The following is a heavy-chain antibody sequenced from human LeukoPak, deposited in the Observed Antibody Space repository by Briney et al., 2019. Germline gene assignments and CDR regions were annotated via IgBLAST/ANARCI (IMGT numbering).Heavy chain of an antibody. CDR1: GGSISSSSYY. V-gene: IGHV4-39*01. Sequence: SETLSLTCTVSGGSISSSSYYWGWIRQPPGKGLEWIGSIYYSGSTYYNPSLKSRVTIFVDTSKNQFSLKLSSVTAADTAVYYCARRSGTYHAFDIWGQGTMVTVSS. CDR3: ARRSGTYHAFDI. J-gene: IGHJ3*02. CDR2: IYYSGST. D-gene: IGHD1-26*01.